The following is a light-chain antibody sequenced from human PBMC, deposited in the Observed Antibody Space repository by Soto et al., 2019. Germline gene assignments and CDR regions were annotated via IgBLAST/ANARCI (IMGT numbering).Light chain of an antibody. J-gene: IGLJ1*01. V-gene: IGLV2-11*01. CDR1: SSDVGDYNY. Sequence: QSVLTQPRSVSGSPGQSVAISCTGTSSDVGDYNYVSWYQQHPGKAPKVMIYDVSKRPSGVPDRFSGSKSGNTASLTISGLQAEDEADYYCCSYAGSSYVFGTGTKVTVL. CDR3: CSYAGSSYV. CDR2: DVS.